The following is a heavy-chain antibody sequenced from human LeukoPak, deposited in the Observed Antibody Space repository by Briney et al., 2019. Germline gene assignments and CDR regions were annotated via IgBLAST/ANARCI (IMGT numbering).Heavy chain of an antibody. CDR2: ISSSSSYI. Sequence: GGSLRLSCAASGFTFSSYSMNWVRQAPGKGLEGVSSISSSSSYIYYADSVKGRFTISRDNAKNSLYLQMNSLRAEDTAVYYCAREPSYDFWSTGYYMDVWGKGTTVTVSS. J-gene: IGHJ6*03. CDR1: GFTFSSYS. D-gene: IGHD3-3*01. CDR3: AREPSYDFWSTGYYMDV. V-gene: IGHV3-21*01.